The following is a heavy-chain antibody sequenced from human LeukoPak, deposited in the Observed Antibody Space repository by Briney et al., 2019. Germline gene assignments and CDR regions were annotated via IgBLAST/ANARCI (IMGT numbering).Heavy chain of an antibody. D-gene: IGHD6-19*01. CDR1: GGSFSDYY. V-gene: IGHV4-34*01. CDR2: INHSGTT. J-gene: IGHJ6*04. CDR3: ARGLRLPSRSTPAVPHV. Sequence: PSETLSPTCAVYGGSFSDYYWNWIRQSPGKGLEWIGEINHSGTTNYNPSLKSRVTISVDTSKNQFSLRLSSVIAADTAIYHCARGLRLPSRSTPAVPHVWSKGTTVTVSA.